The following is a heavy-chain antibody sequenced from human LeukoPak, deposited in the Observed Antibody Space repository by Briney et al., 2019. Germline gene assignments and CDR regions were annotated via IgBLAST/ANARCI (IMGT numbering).Heavy chain of an antibody. V-gene: IGHV3-23*01. D-gene: IGHD5-18*01. Sequence: GGSLRLSCAASGFTFNNYAMSWVRQAPGKGLEWVSAISGSGGGTYYADSVRGRFTISRENSKNTLYLQMNSLRAEDTAVYYCAKRDHVDAASYYYYGVDVWGQGTTVTVSS. J-gene: IGHJ6*02. CDR1: GFTFNNYA. CDR3: AKRDHVDAASYYYYGVDV. CDR2: ISGSGGGT.